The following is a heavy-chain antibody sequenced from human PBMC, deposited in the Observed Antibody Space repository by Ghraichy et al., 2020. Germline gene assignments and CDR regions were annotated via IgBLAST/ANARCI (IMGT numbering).Heavy chain of an antibody. Sequence: GESLNISCKGSGYSFTSYWIDWVRQMPGKGLEWMGIIYPGDSDTRYSPSFQGQVTISADKSISTAYLQWSSLKASDTAMYYCARPTRDLRDYVWGSYRSPPYWTDWGQGTLVTVSS. V-gene: IGHV5-51*01. J-gene: IGHJ4*02. CDR3: ARPTRDLRDYVWGSYRSPPYWTD. D-gene: IGHD3-16*02. CDR1: GYSFTSYW. CDR2: IYPGDSDT.